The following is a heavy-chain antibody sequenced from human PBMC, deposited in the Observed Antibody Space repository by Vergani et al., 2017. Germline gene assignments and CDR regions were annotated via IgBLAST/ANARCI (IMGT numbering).Heavy chain of an antibody. CDR1: GFTFSNYA. CDR2: ISGSGGST. J-gene: IGHJ3*02. Sequence: EVQLVESGGGLVKPGGSLRLSCAASGFTFSNYAMSWVRQAPGKGLEWVSTISGSGGSTYYADSVKGRFTISRDNSKNSLYLQMNSLRAEDTAIYYCAKDRRYCSGGTCYSAFDIWGQGTMVTVSS. D-gene: IGHD2-15*01. CDR3: AKDRRYCSGGTCYSAFDI. V-gene: IGHV3-23*04.